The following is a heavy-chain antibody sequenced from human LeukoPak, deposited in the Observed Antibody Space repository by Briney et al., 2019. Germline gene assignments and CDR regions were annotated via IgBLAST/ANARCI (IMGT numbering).Heavy chain of an antibody. V-gene: IGHV3-33*01. J-gene: IGHJ4*02. D-gene: IGHD6-19*01. Sequence: GGSLRLSCAASGFTFSSYGMHWVRQAPGKGLEWVAVIWYDGSNKYYADSVKGRFTISRDNSKNTLYLQMNSLRAEDTAVYYCARDRYSSGWYGDFDYWGQGTLVTVSS. CDR2: IWYDGSNK. CDR1: GFTFSSYG. CDR3: ARDRYSSGWYGDFDY.